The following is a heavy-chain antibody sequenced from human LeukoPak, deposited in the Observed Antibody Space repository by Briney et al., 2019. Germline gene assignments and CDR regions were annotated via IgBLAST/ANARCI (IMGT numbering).Heavy chain of an antibody. CDR2: IKQDGSEK. D-gene: IGHD6-6*01. V-gene: IGHV3-7*01. Sequence: PGGSLRLSCAASGFTFSSYWMSWARQAPGKGLEWVANIKQDGSEKYYVDSVKGRFTISRDNAKDSLFLQMNSLRAEDTAVYYCARDRGFEYSDTGSFDYWGQGTLVTVPS. J-gene: IGHJ4*02. CDR3: ARDRGFEYSDTGSFDY. CDR1: GFTFSSYW.